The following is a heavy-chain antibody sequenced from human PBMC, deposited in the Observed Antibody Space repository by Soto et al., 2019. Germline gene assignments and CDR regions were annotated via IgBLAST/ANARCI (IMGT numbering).Heavy chain of an antibody. J-gene: IGHJ6*03. V-gene: IGHV3-33*01. Sequence: GGALRLSCAASGVTFSSYGMHCVRQTPGKGLEWVAVIWYDGSKKYYTDSVKGRFTISKDTSKNTLYLQMNSLRAEDTAVYYCARGRHCSSTSCYLYEGYYYYMDVWGKGTTVTVSS. CDR1: GVTFSSYG. CDR2: IWYDGSKK. D-gene: IGHD2-2*01. CDR3: ARGRHCSSTSCYLYEGYYYYMDV.